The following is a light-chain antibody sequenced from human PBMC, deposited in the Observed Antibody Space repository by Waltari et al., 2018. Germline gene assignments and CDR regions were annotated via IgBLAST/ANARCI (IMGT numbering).Light chain of an antibody. Sequence: QSALTQPASVSGSPGPSITIPCTGTSSDVGRYNLVSSYQQHPGKAPKLMIYEVSKRPSGVSNRFSGSKSGNTASLTISGLQAEDEADYYCCSYAGSSTFDVVFGGGTKLTVL. V-gene: IGLV2-23*02. CDR3: CSYAGSSTFDVV. CDR1: SSDVGRYNL. J-gene: IGLJ2*01. CDR2: EVS.